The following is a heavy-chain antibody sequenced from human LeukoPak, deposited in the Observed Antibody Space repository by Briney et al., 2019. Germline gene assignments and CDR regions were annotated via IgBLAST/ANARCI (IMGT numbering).Heavy chain of an antibody. CDR3: ARVYDFWSGSYYFDY. CDR1: GFTFSDYY. J-gene: IGHJ4*02. D-gene: IGHD3-3*01. CDR2: ISSSGSTI. V-gene: IGHV3-11*04. Sequence: GGSLRLSCAASGFTFSDYYMSWIRQAPGKGLEWVSYISSSGSTIYYADPVKGRFTISRDNAKNSLYLQMNSLRAEDTGVYFCARVYDFWSGSYYFDYWGQGNLVTVSS.